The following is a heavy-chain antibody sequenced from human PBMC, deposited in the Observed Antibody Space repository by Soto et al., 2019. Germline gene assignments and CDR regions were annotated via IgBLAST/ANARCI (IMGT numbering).Heavy chain of an antibody. CDR1: GGSISGYY. CDR3: ARDLWGYCGTDCYPLDV. CDR2: MYNTGST. V-gene: IGHV4-59*01. Sequence: PSETLSLTCTVSGGSISGYYWSWIRQPPGKGLEWIGYMYNTGSTVYNPSFKSRVTISVDTSKNQFSLKLNSVTAVDTAVYYCARDLWGYCGTDCYPLDVWGQGTTVTVSS. J-gene: IGHJ6*02. D-gene: IGHD2-21*02.